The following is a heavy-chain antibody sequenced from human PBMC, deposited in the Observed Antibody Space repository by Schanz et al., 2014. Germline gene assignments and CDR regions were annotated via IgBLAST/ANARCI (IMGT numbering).Heavy chain of an antibody. D-gene: IGHD6-6*01. Sequence: QVQLQESGPGLVKPSETLSLNCRISGSINSYYWSWIRQPPGKGLEWIGYISYSGRTNYNPSLPRXXXLXXVRFRTKFALNLRPVTAADTTISYSARRIAARSGVGYDDHYGMDVWGQGTTVIVSS. CDR2: ISYSGRT. V-gene: IGHV4-59*01. CDR3: ARRIAARSGVGYDDHYGMDV. J-gene: IGHJ6*02. CDR1: GSINSYY.